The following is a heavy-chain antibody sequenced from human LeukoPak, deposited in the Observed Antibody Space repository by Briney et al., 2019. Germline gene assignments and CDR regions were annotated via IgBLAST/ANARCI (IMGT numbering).Heavy chain of an antibody. D-gene: IGHD3-3*01. CDR2: INSDGSST. Sequence: PGGSLRLSCAASGFTFRSYWMHWVRQAPGKGLVWVSRINSDGSSTNYADSVKGRFTFSRDNAKNTLYLQMNSLRAEDTAVYYCARAPYYDFWSGYPPDYWGQGTLVTVSS. V-gene: IGHV3-74*01. CDR3: ARAPYYDFWSGYPPDY. CDR1: GFTFRSYW. J-gene: IGHJ4*02.